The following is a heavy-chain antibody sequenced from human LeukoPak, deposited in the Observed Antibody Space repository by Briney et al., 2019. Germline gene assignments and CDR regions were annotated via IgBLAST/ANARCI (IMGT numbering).Heavy chain of an antibody. CDR2: IRSDGSNK. CDR3: AKDAYQYLLSVGEY. CDR1: GFSFSLYG. Sequence: GGSLRLSCAASGFSFSLYGLHWVRQAPGKGLEWVAFIRSDGSNKYYADSVKGRFTISRDNSRNTLLLQMNALRPEDTAVYYCAKDAYQYLLSVGEYWGQGALVTVSS. J-gene: IGHJ4*02. V-gene: IGHV3-30*02. D-gene: IGHD2-2*01.